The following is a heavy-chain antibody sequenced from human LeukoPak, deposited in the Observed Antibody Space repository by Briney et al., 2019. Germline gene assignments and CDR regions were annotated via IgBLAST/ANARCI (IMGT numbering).Heavy chain of an antibody. CDR2: INPNSGGT. J-gene: IGHJ4*02. CDR1: GYTFTGYY. CDR3: AGDLMVRGDNGGYYFDY. Sequence: ASVKVSCKASGYTFTGYYMHWVRQAPGQGLEWMGWINPNSGGTNYAQKFQGRVTMTRDTSISTAYKELSRLRSDDTAVYYCAGDLMVRGDNGGYYFDYWGQGTLVTVSS. D-gene: IGHD3-10*01. V-gene: IGHV1-2*02.